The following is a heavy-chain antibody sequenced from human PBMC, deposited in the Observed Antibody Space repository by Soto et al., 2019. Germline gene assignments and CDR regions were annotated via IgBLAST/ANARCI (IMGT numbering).Heavy chain of an antibody. Sequence: SETLSLTCTVSGGSISSFHWSWIRQPPGKGLEWIGFISNSGSTNYNPSLKSRVTISLDTSKNQFSLKLSSVSAADTGVYYCARGVVGASTGFQHWGQGTLVTVSS. V-gene: IGHV4-59*01. CDR3: ARGVVGASTGFQH. CDR1: GGSISSFH. CDR2: ISNSGST. D-gene: IGHD1-26*01. J-gene: IGHJ1*01.